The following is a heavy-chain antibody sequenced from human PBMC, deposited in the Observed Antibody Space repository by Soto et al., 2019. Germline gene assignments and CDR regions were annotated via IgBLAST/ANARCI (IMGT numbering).Heavy chain of an antibody. CDR2: MNPNIGNT. Sequence: GASVKVSCKASGGTFSSYAISWVRQAPGQGLEWMGWMNPNIGNTSYAQKFQGRVTMTRNTSISTAYMELSSLRSEDTAVYYCARGKGWQQLVLVDYWGQGTLVTVSS. J-gene: IGHJ4*02. V-gene: IGHV1-8*02. CDR3: ARGKGWQQLVLVDY. D-gene: IGHD6-13*01. CDR1: GGTFSSYA.